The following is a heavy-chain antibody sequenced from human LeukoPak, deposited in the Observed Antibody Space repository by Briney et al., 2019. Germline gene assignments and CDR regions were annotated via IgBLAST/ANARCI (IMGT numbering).Heavy chain of an antibody. CDR3: ARGDTSIVGAINNAFDI. CDR2: IIPIFGTA. D-gene: IGHD1-26*01. J-gene: IGHJ3*02. Sequence: VASVKVSCKASGGTFSSYAISWVRQAPGQGLEWMGGIIPIFGTANHAQKFQGRVTITADESTSTAYMELSSLRSEDTAVYYCARGDTSIVGAINNAFDIWGQGTMVSVSS. V-gene: IGHV1-69*13. CDR1: GGTFSSYA.